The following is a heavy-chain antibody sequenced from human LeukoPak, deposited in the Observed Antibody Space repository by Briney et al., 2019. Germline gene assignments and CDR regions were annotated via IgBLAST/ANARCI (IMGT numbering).Heavy chain of an antibody. CDR3: ARAMVRGVIITRYYYMDV. CDR1: GYTFTSYD. J-gene: IGHJ6*03. Sequence: GASVKVSCKASGYTFTSYDISWVRQATGQGLEWMGWMNPNSGNTGYAQKFQGRVTMTRNTSISTAYMELSSLRSEDTAVYYCARAMVRGVIITRYYYMDVWGKGTTVTVSS. CDR2: MNPNSGNT. D-gene: IGHD3-10*01. V-gene: IGHV1-8*01.